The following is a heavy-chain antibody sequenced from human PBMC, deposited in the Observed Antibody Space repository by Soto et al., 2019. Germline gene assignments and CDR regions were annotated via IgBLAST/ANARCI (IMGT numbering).Heavy chain of an antibody. CDR2: ISSSSSYI. D-gene: IGHD6-6*01. Sequence: KPGGSLRLSCAASGFTFSSYSMNLVRQAPGKGLEWVSSISSSSSYIYYADSVKGRFTISRDNAKNSLYLQMNSLRAEDTAVYYCARDATAYSSSPVNWFEPWGEGTLVTVS. V-gene: IGHV3-21*01. CDR1: GFTFSSYS. CDR3: ARDATAYSSSPVNWFEP. J-gene: IGHJ5*02.